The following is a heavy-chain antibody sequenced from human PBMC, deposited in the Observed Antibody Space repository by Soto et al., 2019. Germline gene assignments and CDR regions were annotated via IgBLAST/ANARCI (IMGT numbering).Heavy chain of an antibody. CDR1: GFTFSSYG. CDR3: ARVYTILGKRYYYYYGMDV. V-gene: IGHV3-33*01. J-gene: IGHJ6*02. Sequence: GGSVRLSCAASGFTFSSYGMHWVRQAPGKGLEWVAVIWYDGSNKYYADSVKGRFTISRDNSKNTLYLQMNSLRAEDTAVYCCARVYTILGKRYYYYYGMDVWGQGTTVTVSS. D-gene: IGHD2-8*01. CDR2: IWYDGSNK.